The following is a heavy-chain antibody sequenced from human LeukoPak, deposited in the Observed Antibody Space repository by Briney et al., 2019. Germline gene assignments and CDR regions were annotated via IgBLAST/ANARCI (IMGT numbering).Heavy chain of an antibody. CDR2: IYYSGST. CDR3: ARDVRLPAYYYYMDV. J-gene: IGHJ6*03. Sequence: SETLSLTCAVYGGSFSGYYWSWIRQPPGKGLEWIGYIYYSGSTNYNPSLRSRVTISVDTSKNQFSLKLSSVTAADTAVYYCARDVRLPAYYYYMDVWGKGTTVTVSS. CDR1: GGSFSGYY. D-gene: IGHD6-6*01. V-gene: IGHV4-59*01.